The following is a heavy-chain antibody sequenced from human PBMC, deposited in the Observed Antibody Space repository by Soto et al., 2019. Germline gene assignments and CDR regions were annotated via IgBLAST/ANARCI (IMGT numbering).Heavy chain of an antibody. CDR1: GFTFSNAW. J-gene: IGHJ4*02. D-gene: IGHD3-10*01. Sequence: GGSLRLSCAASGFTFSNAWMSWVRQAPGKGLEWVGRIKSKTDGGTTEYAAPVKGRFTMSSDDSKNTLYLQMNSLKTEDTAVYYCLGTTMVRGVIIRAGDYWGQGTLVTVSS. CDR2: IKSKTDGGTT. CDR3: LGTTMVRGVIIRAGDY. V-gene: IGHV3-15*01.